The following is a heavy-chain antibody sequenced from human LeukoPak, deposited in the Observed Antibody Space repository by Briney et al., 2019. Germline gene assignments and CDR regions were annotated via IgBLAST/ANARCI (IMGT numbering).Heavy chain of an antibody. CDR2: TNSDGSST. CDR1: GFTFRSYW. Sequence: HAGGSLRLSCVASGFTFRSYWMHWVRQAPGKGLVWVSRTNSDGSSTSYADSVKGRFTISRDNAKNTLYLQMNSLRAEDTAVYYCALGGFDYWGQGTLVTVSS. V-gene: IGHV3-74*01. CDR3: ALGGFDY. J-gene: IGHJ4*02.